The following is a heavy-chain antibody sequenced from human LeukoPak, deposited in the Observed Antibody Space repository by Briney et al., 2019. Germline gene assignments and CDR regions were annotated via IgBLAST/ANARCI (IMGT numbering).Heavy chain of an antibody. CDR3: ARGLHYYVAMDV. CDR2: IGSDGKT. CDR1: GFTSSSYA. V-gene: IGHV3-23*01. Sequence: GGSLRLSCAASGFTSSSYAMTWVRQAPGKGLEWVSSIGSDGKTHYSESVKGRFVISRDNFGGMVFLQVNSLRVEDTALYYCARGLHYYVAMDVWGQGTTVTVSS. J-gene: IGHJ6*02. D-gene: IGHD3-10*02.